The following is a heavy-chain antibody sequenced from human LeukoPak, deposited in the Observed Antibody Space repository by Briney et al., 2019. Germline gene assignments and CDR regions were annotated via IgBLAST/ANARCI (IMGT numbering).Heavy chain of an antibody. D-gene: IGHD3-22*01. Sequence: GGSLRLSCAASGFTFSSYAIHWVRQAPGKGLEWVAVISYDGTNKHYADSVKGRFTLSRDDSNNTLFLQMNSLRVEDTAVYYCARDLYYYDSSGYPLAGDAFDIWGQGTMVTVSS. CDR2: ISYDGTNK. J-gene: IGHJ3*02. CDR1: GFTFSSYA. CDR3: ARDLYYYDSSGYPLAGDAFDI. V-gene: IGHV3-30-3*01.